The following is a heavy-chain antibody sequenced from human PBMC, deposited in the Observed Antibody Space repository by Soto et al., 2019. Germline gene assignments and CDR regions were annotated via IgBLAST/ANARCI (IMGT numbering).Heavy chain of an antibody. V-gene: IGHV3-21*04. CDR3: VQGYGSASYSNNWWC. CDR2: ISSSSSYI. J-gene: IGHJ4*02. Sequence: PGGSLRLSCAASGFTFSSYNMDWVRQAPGKGLEWVSSISSSSSYIYYADSVKGRFTISRDNSKNTLYLQMNSLTAADTALYYCVQGYGSASYSNNWWCWGRGTLVTVCS. D-gene: IGHD3-10*01. CDR1: GFTFSSYN.